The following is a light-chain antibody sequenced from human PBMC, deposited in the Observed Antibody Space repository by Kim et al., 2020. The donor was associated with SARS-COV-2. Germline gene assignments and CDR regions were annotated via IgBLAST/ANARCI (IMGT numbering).Light chain of an antibody. CDR1: QRLLDRVDENTD. CDR2: TLS. Sequence: ASISCTSSQRLLDRVDENTDLAWYLQRPGRSPQLLFYTLSYRASGVPDRCSGSVSGTDFTLKISRVEAEDVGVYYCMQSIEFPWTFGQGTKVGIK. J-gene: IGKJ1*01. V-gene: IGKV2-40*01. CDR3: MQSIEFPWT.